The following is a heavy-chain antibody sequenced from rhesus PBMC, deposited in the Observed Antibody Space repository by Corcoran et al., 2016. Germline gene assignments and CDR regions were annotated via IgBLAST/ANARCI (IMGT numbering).Heavy chain of an antibody. CDR3: TRETSGFEF. CDR1: GFTFSGYD. D-gene: IGHD2-21*01. J-gene: IGHJ1*01. Sequence: EVQLVESGGGLVQPGGSLRLSCAASGFTFSGYDMNWFRQAPGKGLEWVSYISYTGKTNYYADSVKGRLTISRDNAKNSLFLQMSSLRAEDTAVYYCTRETSGFEFWGQGALVTVSS. CDR2: ISYTGKTN. V-gene: IGHV3-136*01.